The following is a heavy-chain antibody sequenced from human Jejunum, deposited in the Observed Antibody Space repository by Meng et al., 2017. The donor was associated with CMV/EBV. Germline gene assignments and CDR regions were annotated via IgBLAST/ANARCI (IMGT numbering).Heavy chain of an antibody. CDR2: IYYRGST. D-gene: IGHD3-22*01. Sequence: WGWLRTPPGKGLEWIGTIYYRGSTYYNPSLKSRVTISLDTSKNQFSLKLSSVTAADTAVYYCARDIGTDDSSGYYYDYYYYGMDVWGHGTTVTVSS. CDR3: ARDIGTDDSSGYYYDYYYYGMDV. J-gene: IGHJ6*02. V-gene: IGHV4-39*07.